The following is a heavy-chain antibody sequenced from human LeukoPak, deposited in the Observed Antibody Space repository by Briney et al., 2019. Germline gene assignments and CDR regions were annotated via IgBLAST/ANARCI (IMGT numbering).Heavy chain of an antibody. CDR1: GFTFSSDG. CDR3: AKRPCKGVTITPYFDY. D-gene: IGHD3-10*01. V-gene: IGHV3-23*01. J-gene: IGHJ4*02. Sequence: GGSLRLSCAASGFTFSSDGLCWGRQGPGKGLDWVSAISVGGGSTFYADSVKGRFTISRENSKNTLYLQMISLIAAAAAAFYFAKRPCKGVTITPYFDYWGQGTLVTVSS. CDR2: ISVGGGST.